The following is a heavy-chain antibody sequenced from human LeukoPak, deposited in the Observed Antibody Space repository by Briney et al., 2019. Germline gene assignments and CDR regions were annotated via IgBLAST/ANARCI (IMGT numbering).Heavy chain of an antibody. Sequence: PGGSLRLSCAASGFTFSSYGMHWVRQAPGKGLEWVAFIRYDGSNKYYADSVKGRFTISRDNSKNTLYLQMNSLRAEDTAVYYCARDPRGSVDAFDIWGQGTMVTVSS. CDR1: GFTFSSYG. J-gene: IGHJ3*02. CDR3: ARDPRGSVDAFDI. CDR2: IRYDGSNK. D-gene: IGHD6-19*01. V-gene: IGHV3-30*02.